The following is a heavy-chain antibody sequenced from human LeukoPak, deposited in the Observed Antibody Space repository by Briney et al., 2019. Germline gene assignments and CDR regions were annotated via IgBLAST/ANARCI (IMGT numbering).Heavy chain of an antibody. J-gene: IGHJ1*01. CDR3: ARSAGDYGDYALYFLH. CDR2: ISAHNGNT. Sequence: ASVKVSCKASGYTFSGYGIAWVRQAPGQGLEWMGWISAHNGNTYHTQNFQGRVTMTTDTSTSTAYMELRSLRSDDTAMYYSARSAGDYGDYALYFLHWGQGTLVTVSS. D-gene: IGHD4-17*01. V-gene: IGHV1-18*01. CDR1: GYTFSGYG.